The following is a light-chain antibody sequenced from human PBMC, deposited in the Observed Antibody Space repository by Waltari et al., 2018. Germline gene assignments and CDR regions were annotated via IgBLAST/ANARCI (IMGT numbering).Light chain of an antibody. V-gene: IGKV3-11*01. CDR2: DTS. CDR1: ESVYKY. CDR3: QQGSIGPLT. Sequence: VLIQSPVTLSLSAGERASLPCRASESVYKYLAWYQQRPGQPPRLLIYDTSNRAAGVPGRFSGSGYGTDFTLTITGLEAEDFAGYFCQQGSIGPLTFGGGTRVEIK. J-gene: IGKJ4*01.